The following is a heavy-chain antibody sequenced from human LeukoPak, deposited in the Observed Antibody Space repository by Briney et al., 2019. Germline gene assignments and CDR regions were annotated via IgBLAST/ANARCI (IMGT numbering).Heavy chain of an antibody. Sequence: GGSLRLSCAASGFTFSSYAMSWVRQAPGKGLEWVSAISGSGGSTYYADSVKGRFTISRDNSKNTLYLQMNSLRAEDTAVYYCAKGSFPSTLGDYFDYWGQGTLVTVSS. J-gene: IGHJ4*02. D-gene: IGHD3-16*01. CDR3: AKGSFPSTLGDYFDY. V-gene: IGHV3-23*01. CDR1: GFTFSSYA. CDR2: ISGSGGST.